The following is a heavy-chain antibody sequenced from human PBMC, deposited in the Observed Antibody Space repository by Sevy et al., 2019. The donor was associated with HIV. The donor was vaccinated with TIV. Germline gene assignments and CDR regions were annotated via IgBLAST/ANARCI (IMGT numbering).Heavy chain of an antibody. D-gene: IGHD3-22*01. CDR1: GGSISSGDYY. J-gene: IGHJ4*02. Sequence: SETLSLTYTVSGGSISSGDYYWSWIRQPPGKGLEWIGYIYYSGSTHYNPSLKSRVTISVDTSKNQISLKLSSVTAADTAVYHCARSYYDSSGYPYYFDYWGQGILVTVSS. V-gene: IGHV4-30-4*01. CDR2: IYYSGST. CDR3: ARSYYDSSGYPYYFDY.